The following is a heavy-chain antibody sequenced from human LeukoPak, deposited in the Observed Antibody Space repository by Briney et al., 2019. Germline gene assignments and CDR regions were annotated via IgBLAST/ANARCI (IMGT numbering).Heavy chain of an antibody. J-gene: IGHJ4*02. Sequence: SETLSLTCAVYGGSFSGYYWSWIRQPPGKGLEWIGSIYHSGSTYYNPSLKSRVTISVDTSKNQFSLKLSPVTAADTAVYYCARNTYYDFWSGYYPFDYWGQGTLVTVS. CDR1: GGSFSGYY. CDR2: IYHSGST. D-gene: IGHD3-3*01. CDR3: ARNTYYDFWSGYYPFDY. V-gene: IGHV4-34*01.